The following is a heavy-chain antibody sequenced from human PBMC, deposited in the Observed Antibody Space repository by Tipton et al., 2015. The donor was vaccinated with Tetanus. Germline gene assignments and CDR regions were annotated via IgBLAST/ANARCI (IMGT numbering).Heavy chain of an antibody. Sequence: TLSLTCTVSGGSISSYYWSWIRQPPGKGLEWIGYIYYSGSTNYNPSLKSRVTISVDTSKNQFSLKLSSVTAADTAVYYCARTAGPTGEYRGLWGRGTRVTVSS. CDR3: ARTAGPTGEYRGL. CDR2: IYYSGST. J-gene: IGHJ2*01. V-gene: IGHV4-59*01. D-gene: IGHD3-16*01. CDR1: GGSISSYY.